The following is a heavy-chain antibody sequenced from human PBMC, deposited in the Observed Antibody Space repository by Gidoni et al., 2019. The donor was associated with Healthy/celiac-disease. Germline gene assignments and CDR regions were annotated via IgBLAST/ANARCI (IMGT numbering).Heavy chain of an antibody. J-gene: IGHJ3*01. Sequence: VQLLESGGDFVPHGGSLRLSCAGSGSTLSGYAMSWVHPAPGKGMEWVAAISGGGFTTYYADSLKGRLTISRDSSTNTVSLQVNNLRAEDTAIYYCAKDIKSLDAFDLWGQGTMVTVSS. V-gene: IGHV3-23*01. CDR1: GSTLSGYA. CDR3: AKDIKSLDAFDL. D-gene: IGHD1-20*01. CDR2: ISGGGFTT.